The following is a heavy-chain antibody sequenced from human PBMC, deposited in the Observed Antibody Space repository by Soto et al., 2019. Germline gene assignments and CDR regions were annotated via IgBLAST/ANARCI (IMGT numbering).Heavy chain of an antibody. CDR1: GFTFSSYD. Sequence: EVQLVESGGGLVQPGGSLRLSCAASGFTFSSYDMHWVRQATGKGLEWVSAIGTAGDTCYRGSVKGRFAISRETAKNSLYRQMSSVRAGDTAVYYCAGPTSALWGQGTLVTGS. CDR3: AGPTSAL. J-gene: IGHJ4*02. V-gene: IGHV3-13*04. CDR2: IGTAGDT.